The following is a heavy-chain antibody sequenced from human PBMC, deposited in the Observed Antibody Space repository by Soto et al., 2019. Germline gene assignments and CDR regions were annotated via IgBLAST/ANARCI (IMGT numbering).Heavy chain of an antibody. J-gene: IGHJ3*02. CDR3: ARDSHEDAFDI. Sequence: QVQLQESGPGLVKPSQTLSLTCTVAGGSISSGGYYWSWIRQHPGKGLEWIGYIHYSGSTYYNPSRKSRVTISVDKSKHQFSLKLRSVTAADTAVYYCARDSHEDAFDIWGQRTMVTVSS. V-gene: IGHV4-31*03. CDR2: IHYSGST. CDR1: GGSISSGGYY.